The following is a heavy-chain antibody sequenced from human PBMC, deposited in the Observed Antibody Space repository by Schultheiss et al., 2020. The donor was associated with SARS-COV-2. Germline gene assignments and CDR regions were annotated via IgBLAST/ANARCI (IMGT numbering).Heavy chain of an antibody. CDR3: AREGGWFDP. J-gene: IGHJ5*02. Sequence: SETLSLTCTVSGGSVSNGNYYWSWIRQPPGKRLEWIGYIYYSGSTNYNPSLKSRVTISVDTSKNQFSLKLRSVTAADTAVYYCAREGGWFDPWGQGTLVTVSS. V-gene: IGHV4-61*01. CDR1: GGSVSNGNYY. D-gene: IGHD3-16*01. CDR2: IYYSGST.